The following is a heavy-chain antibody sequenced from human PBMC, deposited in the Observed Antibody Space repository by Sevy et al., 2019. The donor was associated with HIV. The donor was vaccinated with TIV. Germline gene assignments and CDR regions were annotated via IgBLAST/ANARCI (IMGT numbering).Heavy chain of an antibody. CDR1: GFTFSSYA. CDR2: ISHSGDGT. V-gene: IGHV3-23*01. Sequence: GGSLRLSCAASGFTFSSYAMSWVRQAPGKGLEWVSAISHSGDGTNYADSGKGRFTISRDNSKNTLYLEMKSLRAEDTDVYYCAKGTLVELTVIYYYYGMSVWGQGTTVTVSS. J-gene: IGHJ6*02. D-gene: IGHD7-27*01. CDR3: AKGTLVELTVIYYYYGMSV.